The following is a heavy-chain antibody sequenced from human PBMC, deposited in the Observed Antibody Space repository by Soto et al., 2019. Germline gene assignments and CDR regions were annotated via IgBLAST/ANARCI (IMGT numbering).Heavy chain of an antibody. CDR1: GYTFTSYA. D-gene: IGHD6-19*01. Sequence: GASVKVSCKASGYTFTSYAMHWVRQMPGKGLEWMGIINPGDSDTRYNPSFRGQVTISADTSISTAYLQWSSLKASDTAMYFCARPYSSGWLDPWGQGTLVTVSS. CDR2: INPGDSDT. CDR3: ARPYSSGWLDP. V-gene: IGHV5-51*01. J-gene: IGHJ5*02.